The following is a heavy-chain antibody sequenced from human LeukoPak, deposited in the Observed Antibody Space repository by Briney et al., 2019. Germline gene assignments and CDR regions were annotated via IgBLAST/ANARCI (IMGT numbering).Heavy chain of an antibody. V-gene: IGHV3-33*03. CDR3: ARKSSGYYSGINDY. CDR1: GFTFRNHG. CDR2: IWYDGSNK. D-gene: IGHD3-22*01. J-gene: IGHJ4*02. Sequence: GGSLRLSCAASGFTFRNHGMYWVRQAPGKGLEWVTTIWYDGSNKYYADSVKGRFTISRDNVKNSLYLQMNSLRAEDTAVYYCARKSSGYYSGINDYWGQGTLVTVTS.